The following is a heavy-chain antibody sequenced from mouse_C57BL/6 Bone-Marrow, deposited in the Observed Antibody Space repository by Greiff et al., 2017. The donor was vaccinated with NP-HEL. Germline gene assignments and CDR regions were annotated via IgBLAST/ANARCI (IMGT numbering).Heavy chain of an antibody. CDR1: GYSFTDYN. V-gene: IGHV1-39*01. Sequence: EVKLQESGPELVKPGASVKISCKASGYSFTDYNMNWVKQSNGKSLEWIGVINPNYGTTSYNQKLKGKATLTVDQSSSTAYMQLNSLTSEYSAVYYCAIYYDYAWFAYWGQGTLVTVSA. D-gene: IGHD2-4*01. J-gene: IGHJ3*01. CDR3: AIYYDYAWFAY. CDR2: INPNYGTT.